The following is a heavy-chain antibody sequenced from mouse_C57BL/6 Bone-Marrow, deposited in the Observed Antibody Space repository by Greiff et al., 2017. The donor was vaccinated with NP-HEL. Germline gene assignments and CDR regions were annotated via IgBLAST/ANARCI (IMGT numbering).Heavy chain of an antibody. CDR2: INPNNGGT. J-gene: IGHJ1*03. V-gene: IGHV1-18*01. CDR3: ARSTTVVARWYFDV. CDR1: GYTFTDYN. Sequence: EVQLQQSGPELVKPGASVKIPCKASGYTFTDYNMDWVKQSHGKSLEWIGDINPNNGGTIYNQKFKGKATLTVDKSSSTAYMELRSLTSEDTAVYYCARSTTVVARWYFDVWGTGTTVTVSS. D-gene: IGHD1-1*01.